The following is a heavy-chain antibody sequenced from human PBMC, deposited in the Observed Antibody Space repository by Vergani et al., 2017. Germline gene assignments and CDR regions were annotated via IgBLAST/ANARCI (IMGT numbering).Heavy chain of an antibody. V-gene: IGHV3-53*02. Sequence: EVQLVETGGGLIQPGGSLRLSCAASGFTVSSNYMSWVRQAPGKGLEWVSVIYSGGSTYYADSVKGRFTISRDNSKNTLYLQMNSLRAEDTAVYYCATGYCSGGSCYRSYYYGMDVWGQGTTVTVSS. J-gene: IGHJ6*02. CDR1: GFTVSSNY. CDR2: IYSGGST. CDR3: ATGYCSGGSCYRSYYYGMDV. D-gene: IGHD2-15*01.